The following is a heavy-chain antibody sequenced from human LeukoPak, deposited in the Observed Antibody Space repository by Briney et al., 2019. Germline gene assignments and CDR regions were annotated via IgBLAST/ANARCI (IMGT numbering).Heavy chain of an antibody. CDR2: INPSGGST. CDR3: ARAEGVPAAGTYYFDY. D-gene: IGHD2-2*01. Sequence: ASVKVSCKASGYTFTSYYIHWVRQAPGQGLEWMGIINPSGGSTSYAQKFQGRVTMTRDTSTSTVYMELCSLRSEDTAVYYCARAEGVPAAGTYYFDYWGQGTLVTVSS. V-gene: IGHV1-46*01. CDR1: GYTFTSYY. J-gene: IGHJ4*02.